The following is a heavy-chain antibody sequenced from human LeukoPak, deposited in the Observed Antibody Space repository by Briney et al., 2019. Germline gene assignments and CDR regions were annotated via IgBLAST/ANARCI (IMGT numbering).Heavy chain of an antibody. Sequence: ASVKVSCKASGYTFTTLDINWVRQATGQGLEWMGWINPNSGNRGYARKFQGRVTITRDTSVSTAYMELSSLRSDDTAVYYCARVDTMVRGVKHLDPWGQGTLVTVSS. D-gene: IGHD3-10*01. V-gene: IGHV1-8*03. CDR2: INPNSGNR. CDR1: GYTFTTLD. CDR3: ARVDTMVRGVKHLDP. J-gene: IGHJ5*02.